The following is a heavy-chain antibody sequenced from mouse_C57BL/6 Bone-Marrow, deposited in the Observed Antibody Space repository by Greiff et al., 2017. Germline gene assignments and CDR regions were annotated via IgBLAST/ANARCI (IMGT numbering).Heavy chain of an antibody. CDR1: GYTFTDYE. D-gene: IGHD2-12*01. Sequence: QVQLQQSGAELVRPGASVTLSCKASGYTFTDYEMHWVKQTPVHGLEWIGAIDPETGGTAYNQKFKGKAILTADKSSSTAYMELRSLTSEDSAVYYCTRPLLRAWFAYWGQGTLATVSA. CDR3: TRPLLRAWFAY. CDR2: IDPETGGT. V-gene: IGHV1-15*01. J-gene: IGHJ3*01.